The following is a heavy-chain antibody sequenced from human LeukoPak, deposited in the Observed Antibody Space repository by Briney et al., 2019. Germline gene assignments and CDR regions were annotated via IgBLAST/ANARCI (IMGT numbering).Heavy chain of an antibody. Sequence: SETLSLSCAVSGGSISSGGYSWSWIRQPPGKGLEWIGYIYHSGSTYYNPSLKSRVTISVDRSKNQFSLKLSSVTAADTAVYYCARAPGGNPTTHYFDYWGQGALVTVSS. CDR1: GGSISSGGYS. V-gene: IGHV4-30-2*01. J-gene: IGHJ4*02. CDR2: IYHSGST. D-gene: IGHD1-14*01. CDR3: ARAPGGNPTTHYFDY.